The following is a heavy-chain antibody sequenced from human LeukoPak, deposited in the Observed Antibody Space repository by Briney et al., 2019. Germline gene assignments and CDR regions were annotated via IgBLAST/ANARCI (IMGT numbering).Heavy chain of an antibody. J-gene: IGHJ4*02. V-gene: IGHV3-74*01. CDR2: INSDGTIR. D-gene: IGHD2-15*01. Sequence: HPGGSLRLSCAASGFSFGSYWMHWVRQAPGKGLVWVSRINSDGTIRDYADSVKGRFTISRDNAKNTLYLQMNSLRVEDTAVYYCARDLGRGPYWGQGTLVTVSS. CDR3: ARDLGRGPY. CDR1: GFSFGSYW.